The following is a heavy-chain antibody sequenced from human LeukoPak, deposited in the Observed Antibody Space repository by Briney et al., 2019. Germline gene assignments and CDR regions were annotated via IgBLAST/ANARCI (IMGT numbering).Heavy chain of an antibody. D-gene: IGHD2-15*01. CDR2: IIPIFGTS. CDR3: ARDGIDCSGGSCYSLRYYYYYMDV. CDR1: GGTFSIYA. J-gene: IGHJ6*03. V-gene: IGHV1-69*05. Sequence: ASVKVSCKASGGTFSIYAISWVRQAPGQGLEWMGRIIPIFGTSNYAQKFQGKVTITTDESTSTAYMELSSLRSEDTAVYYCARDGIDCSGGSCYSLRYYYYYMDVWGKGTTVTVSS.